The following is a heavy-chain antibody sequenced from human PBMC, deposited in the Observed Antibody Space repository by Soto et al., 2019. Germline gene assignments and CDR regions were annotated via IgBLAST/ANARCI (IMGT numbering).Heavy chain of an antibody. CDR3: ARVGGLAARTFDY. V-gene: IGHV4-59*01. J-gene: IGHJ4*02. Sequence: SETLSPTCSVSGGSIRDFYWSWIRQPPGKGLEWIGYIYYRGSTNYNPSLKSRVTISVDTSKNQFSLNLRSMRPADTAVYYCARVGGLAARTFDYWGPGTLVTVSS. CDR1: GGSIRDFY. D-gene: IGHD6-6*01. CDR2: IYYRGST.